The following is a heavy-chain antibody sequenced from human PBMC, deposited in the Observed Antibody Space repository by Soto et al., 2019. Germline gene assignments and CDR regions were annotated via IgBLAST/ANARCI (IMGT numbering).Heavy chain of an antibody. CDR1: GYTFTGYY. CDR3: VTEGYGYSRVPQDY. CDR2: VNPGSGVT. Sequence: GASVKVSCKASGYTFTGYYLHWVRQAPGHGLEWMGSVNPGSGVTQYAQRFHGRVTMTRDTSISTAYLEMSRLKSDDTALYYCVTEGYGYSRVPQDYWGQGTLVTVSS. V-gene: IGHV1-2*02. J-gene: IGHJ4*02. D-gene: IGHD5-12*01.